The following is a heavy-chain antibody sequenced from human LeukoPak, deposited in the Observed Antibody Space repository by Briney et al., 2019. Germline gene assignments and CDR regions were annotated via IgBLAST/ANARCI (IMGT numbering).Heavy chain of an antibody. V-gene: IGHV4-4*07. CDR3: ARLITGTTTAFDI. J-gene: IGHJ3*02. CDR1: GGSISGYY. CDR2: VYTSGST. D-gene: IGHD1-7*01. Sequence: PSETLSLTXSVSGGSISGYYWTWIRQPAGKGLEWIGRVYTSGSTHYNPSLKTRLTMSVDTSKNQFSLKLSSVTAADTAVYYCARLITGTTTAFDIWGQRTMVTVSS.